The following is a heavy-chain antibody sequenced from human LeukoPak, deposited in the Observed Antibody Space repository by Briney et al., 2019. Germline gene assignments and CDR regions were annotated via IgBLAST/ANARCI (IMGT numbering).Heavy chain of an antibody. J-gene: IGHJ3*02. D-gene: IGHD5-12*01. CDR2: ITYNGSNK. Sequence: PGGSLRLSCAASGFTFSSYAMHWVRQAPGKGLEWVAVITYNGSNKYYADSFKGRFTISRDNSKNTLSLQMNSLRAEDTAVYSCARDAPDSGYEGDAFDIWGQGTMVTVCS. CDR3: ARDAPDSGYEGDAFDI. CDR1: GFTFSSYA. V-gene: IGHV3-30*04.